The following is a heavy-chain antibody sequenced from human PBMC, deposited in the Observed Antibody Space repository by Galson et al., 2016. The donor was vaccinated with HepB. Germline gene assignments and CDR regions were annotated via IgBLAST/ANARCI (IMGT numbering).Heavy chain of an antibody. V-gene: IGHV3-53*01. CDR1: GFTVSYNY. J-gene: IGHJ4*01. Sequence: SLRLSCAASGFTVSYNYMSWVRQAPGKGLECVSVIYSSGATYYADSVKGRFTISRDNSKNTLYLQMNSLRAEDTAVYYCARKTDSRASGDYWGHGTLVTVSS. CDR3: ARKTDSRASGDY. D-gene: IGHD3-10*01. CDR2: IYSSGAT.